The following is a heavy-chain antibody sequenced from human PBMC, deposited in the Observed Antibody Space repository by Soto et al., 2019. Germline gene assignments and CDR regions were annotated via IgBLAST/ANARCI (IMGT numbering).Heavy chain of an antibody. CDR2: ILNDGSNR. V-gene: IGHV3-33*01. J-gene: IGHJ6*02. D-gene: IGHD3-10*01. CDR1: EFTFSNYG. CDR3: ARDDEYSGNGMDV. Sequence: QVQLVESGGGVVQPGRSLRLSCAESEFTFSNYGMHWVRQAPGKGLEWVAVILNDGSNRYHEDSVKDRFTISRDNSKNTLYLQMNSLRAEDTAVYYCARDDEYSGNGMDVWGQGTTVTVS.